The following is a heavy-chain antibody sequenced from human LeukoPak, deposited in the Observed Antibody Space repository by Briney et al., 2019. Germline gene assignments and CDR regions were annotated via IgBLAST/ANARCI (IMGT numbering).Heavy chain of an antibody. J-gene: IGHJ4*02. Sequence: SVKVSCKASGGTFSSYAISWVRQAPGQGLEWMGGIIPIFGTANYAQKFQGRVTITADESTSTAYMELSSLRSEDTAVYYCASGTPLDSTATTERYWGQGTLVTVSS. CDR2: IIPIFGTA. V-gene: IGHV1-69*01. CDR3: ASGTPLDSTATTERY. D-gene: IGHD4-17*01. CDR1: GGTFSSYA.